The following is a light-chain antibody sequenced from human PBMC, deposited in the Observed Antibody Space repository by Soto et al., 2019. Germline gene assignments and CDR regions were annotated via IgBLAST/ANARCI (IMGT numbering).Light chain of an antibody. CDR3: QQYGSSRWT. J-gene: IGKJ1*01. V-gene: IGKV3-20*01. Sequence: EIVLTQSPGTLPLSPGERATLSCRASQSVSSSYLAWYQQKPSQAPRLLIYGASSRATGIPDRFSGSGSGTDFTLTISRLEPEDFAVYYCQQYGSSRWTFGQGTKVDIK. CDR2: GAS. CDR1: QSVSSSY.